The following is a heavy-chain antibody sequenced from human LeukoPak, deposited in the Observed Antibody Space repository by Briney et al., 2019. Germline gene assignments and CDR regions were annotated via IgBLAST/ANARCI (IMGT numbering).Heavy chain of an antibody. D-gene: IGHD4-17*01. CDR3: ARGVWNTVPTLPRPI. J-gene: IGHJ4*02. Sequence: SQTLSLSCAISGDSVSSNSAGWNCIRQSPSRGLEWAGRKYYRSKWYNDYAVSVKSRITNNPDTSKNQFALQLNSVTPEDTAVHYCARGVWNTVPTLPRPIWGQRPLVSVSS. CDR1: GDSVSSNSAG. CDR2: KYYRSKWYN. V-gene: IGHV6-1*01.